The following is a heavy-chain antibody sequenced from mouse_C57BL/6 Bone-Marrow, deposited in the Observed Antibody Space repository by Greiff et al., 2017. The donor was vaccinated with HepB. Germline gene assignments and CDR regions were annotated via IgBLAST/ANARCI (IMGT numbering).Heavy chain of an antibody. D-gene: IGHD2-3*01. CDR2: IYPGDGDT. Sequence: LVESGAELVKPGASVKISCKASGYAFSSYWMNWVKQRPGQGLEWIGQIYPGDGDTNYNGKFKGKATLTADKSSSTAYMQLSSLTSEDSAVYFCARSPYDGYYEGMDYWGQGTSVTVSS. CDR1: GYAFSSYW. V-gene: IGHV1-80*01. J-gene: IGHJ4*01. CDR3: ARSPYDGYYEGMDY.